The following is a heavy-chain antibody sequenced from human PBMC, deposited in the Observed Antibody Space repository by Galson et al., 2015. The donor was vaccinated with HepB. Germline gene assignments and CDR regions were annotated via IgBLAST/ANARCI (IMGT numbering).Heavy chain of an antibody. J-gene: IGHJ2*01. CDR3: ARAGDYYDSSGYNFDL. D-gene: IGHD3-22*01. CDR2: IYYSGST. Sequence: LSLTCTVSGGSISSGGYYWSWIRQHPGKGLEWIGYIYYSGSTNYNPSLKSRVTISVDTSKNQFSLKLSSVTAADTAVYYCARAGDYYDSSGYNFDLWGRGTLVTVSS. V-gene: IGHV4-61*08. CDR1: GGSISSGGYY.